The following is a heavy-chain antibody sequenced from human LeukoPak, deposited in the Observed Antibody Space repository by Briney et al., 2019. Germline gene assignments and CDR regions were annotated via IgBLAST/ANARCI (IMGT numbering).Heavy chain of an antibody. D-gene: IGHD3-10*01. CDR1: GFTFRTTG. CDR2: MSSDGIKT. J-gene: IGHJ4*02. Sequence: GGSLRLSCATSGFTFRTTGVHWVRQAPGKGLEWVALMSSDGIKTYYADSAKGRFTVSRDSSKDILYLQMNSLRDDDTAMYYCAKDHAGSGRAFEYWGQGTRVTVSS. CDR3: AKDHAGSGRAFEY. V-gene: IGHV3-30*04.